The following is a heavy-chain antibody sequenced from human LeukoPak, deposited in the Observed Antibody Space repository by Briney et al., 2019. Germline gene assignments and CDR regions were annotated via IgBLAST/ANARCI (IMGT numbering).Heavy chain of an antibody. V-gene: IGHV4-39*07. J-gene: IGHJ4*02. CDR3: ARDQSLGYCSGGSCYRYFDY. CDR2: IYYSGST. D-gene: IGHD2-15*01. CDR1: GGSISSSSYY. Sequence: SETLSLTCTVSGGSISSSSYYWGWIRQPPGKGLEWIGSIYYSGSTYYNPSLKSRVTISVDTSKNQFSLRLSSVTAADTAVYYCARDQSLGYCSGGSCYRYFDYWGQGTLVTVSS.